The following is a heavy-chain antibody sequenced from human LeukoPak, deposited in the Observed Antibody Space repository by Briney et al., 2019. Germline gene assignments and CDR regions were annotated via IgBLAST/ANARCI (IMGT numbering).Heavy chain of an antibody. V-gene: IGHV3-49*03. CDR1: GFTFADYA. J-gene: IGHJ5*02. Sequence: GGSLRLSCRTSGFTFADYALSWFRQAPRKGVEWVGFIRSKAYGGTTENAASLKDRFTISRDDSTSVAYLHMKSLKTEDTAVYYCGRAPRPVAWNWFDPWGQGTLVTVSS. CDR3: GRAPRPVAWNWFDP. CDR2: IRSKAYGGTT. D-gene: IGHD2-15*01.